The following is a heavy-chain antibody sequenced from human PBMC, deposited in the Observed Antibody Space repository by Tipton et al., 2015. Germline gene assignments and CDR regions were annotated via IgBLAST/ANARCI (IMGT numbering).Heavy chain of an antibody. CDR3: ARDGGGGGAFDI. CDR2: IYYSGST. CDR1: GGSVSTTSYY. Sequence: LRLSCSVSGGSVSTTSYYWSWIRQPPGKGLEWIAYIYYSGSTNYNPSLKSRVTISVDTSKNQFSLRLTSVTAADTAVYFCARDGGGGGAFDIWGQETMVTVSS. D-gene: IGHD3-16*01. V-gene: IGHV4-61*01. J-gene: IGHJ3*02.